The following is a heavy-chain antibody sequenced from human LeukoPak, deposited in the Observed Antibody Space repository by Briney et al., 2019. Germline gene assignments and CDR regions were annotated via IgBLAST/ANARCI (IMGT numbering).Heavy chain of an antibody. V-gene: IGHV1-18*01. D-gene: IGHD6-13*01. CDR3: ASLKSIAAAGVGSNWFDP. Sequence: ASVKVSCKASGYTFTSYGISWVRQAPGQGLEWMGWISAYNGNTNYAQKLQGRVTMTTDTSTSTAYMELSRLRSDDTAVYYCASLKSIAAAGVGSNWFDPWGQGTLVTVSS. CDR2: ISAYNGNT. CDR1: GYTFTSYG. J-gene: IGHJ5*02.